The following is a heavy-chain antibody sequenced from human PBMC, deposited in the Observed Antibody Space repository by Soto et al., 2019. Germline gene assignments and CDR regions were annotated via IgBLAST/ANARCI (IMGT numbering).Heavy chain of an antibody. Sequence: PGGSLRLSCAVSGFIFSNFEMNWVRQAPGKGLEWISYVSNSGTKSYADSVKGRFTISRDNTKDSLYLQMNSLRAEDTAVYYCARGDSSWYVSFDYCGPGVLVTSPQ. V-gene: IGHV3-48*03. CDR2: VSNSGTK. CDR1: GFIFSNFE. CDR3: ARGDSSWYVSFDY. J-gene: IGHJ4*01. D-gene: IGHD6-13*01.